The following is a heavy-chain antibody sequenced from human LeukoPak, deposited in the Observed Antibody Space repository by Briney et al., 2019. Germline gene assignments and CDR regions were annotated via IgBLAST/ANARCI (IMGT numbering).Heavy chain of an antibody. CDR1: GYSFTAYY. CDR3: ARDRGGDAFDI. V-gene: IGHV1-2*02. Sequence: ASVKVSCKTSGYSFTAYYIHWVRQAPGQGLEWMAWINPNSGHTVSEQKFQGRVSMTYDTSISTAYMELNRLGSDDTAVYYCARDRGGDAFDIWGQGTMVTVSS. J-gene: IGHJ3*02. D-gene: IGHD3-10*01. CDR2: INPNSGHT.